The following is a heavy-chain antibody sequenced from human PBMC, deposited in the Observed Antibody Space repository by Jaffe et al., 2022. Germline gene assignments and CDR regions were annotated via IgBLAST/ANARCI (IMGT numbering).Heavy chain of an antibody. CDR1: GFTFDDYA. Sequence: EVQLVESGGGLVQPGRSLRLSCAASGFTFDDYAMHWVRQAPGKGLEWVSGISWNSGSIGYADSVKGRFTISRDNAKNSLYLQMNSLRAEDTALYYCAKAPGYCSGGSCPFYYYMDVWGKGTTVTVSS. J-gene: IGHJ6*03. CDR2: ISWNSGSI. D-gene: IGHD2-15*01. CDR3: AKAPGYCSGGSCPFYYYMDV. V-gene: IGHV3-9*01.